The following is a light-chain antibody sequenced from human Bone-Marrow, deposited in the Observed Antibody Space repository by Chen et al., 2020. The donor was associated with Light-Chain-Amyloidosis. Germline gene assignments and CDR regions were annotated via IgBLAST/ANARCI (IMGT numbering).Light chain of an antibody. CDR2: WAS. V-gene: IGKV4-1*01. Sequence: DIVTTQSPDSLAVSLGERAPINCKSSQSVLYSSNNKNYLAWFQQKPGQPPKLLISWASTRESGVPDRFSGSASGTDFTLTISSLQAEDVAVYYCQQYLSAPYTFGQGTKLEIK. J-gene: IGKJ2*01. CDR1: QSVLYSSNNKNY. CDR3: QQYLSAPYT.